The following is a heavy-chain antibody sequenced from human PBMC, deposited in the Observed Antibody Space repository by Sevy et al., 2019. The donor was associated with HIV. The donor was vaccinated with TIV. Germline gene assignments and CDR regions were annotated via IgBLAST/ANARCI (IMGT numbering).Heavy chain of an antibody. V-gene: IGHV3-66*01. CDR3: SRGKSGYGYALNY. CDR1: GFTVNSNY. J-gene: IGHJ4*02. Sequence: GGSLRLSCAASGFTVNSNYMTWVRQAPGKGLEGVSVIHSDDTTYHADSVKDRFTISRDNFKNTLYLHMSSLRAEDTAVYYCSRGKSGYGYALNYWGQGTLVTVSS. D-gene: IGHD5-18*01. CDR2: IHSDDTT.